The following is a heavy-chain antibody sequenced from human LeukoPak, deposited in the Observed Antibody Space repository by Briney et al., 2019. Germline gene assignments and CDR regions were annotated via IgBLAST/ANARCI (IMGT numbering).Heavy chain of an antibody. CDR2: IYYSGST. V-gene: IGHV4-59*08. CDR1: GGSISSYY. D-gene: IGHD4-17*01. CDR3: ARHYGDYVNAKDAFDI. J-gene: IGHJ3*02. Sequence: SETLSLTCTVSGGSISSYYWSWIRQPPGKRLEWIGHIYYSGSTNYNPSLKSRVTISVDTSKNQFSLKLSSVTAADTAVYYCARHYGDYVNAKDAFDIWGQGTMVTVSS.